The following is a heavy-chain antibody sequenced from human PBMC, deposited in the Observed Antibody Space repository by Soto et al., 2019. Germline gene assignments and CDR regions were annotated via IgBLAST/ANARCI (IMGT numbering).Heavy chain of an antibody. V-gene: IGHV1-8*01. CDR1: GYTFTSYD. CDR2: MNPNSGNT. J-gene: IGHJ4*02. CDR3: ARGRIGEKPGSSYLGTY. D-gene: IGHD3-10*01. Sequence: ASVKVSCKASGYTFTSYDINWVRQATGQGLEWMGWMNPNSGNTGYAQKFQGRVTLTRNTSISTAYMERSSLRSEDTAVYYCARGRIGEKPGSSYLGTYWGQGTLVTVSS.